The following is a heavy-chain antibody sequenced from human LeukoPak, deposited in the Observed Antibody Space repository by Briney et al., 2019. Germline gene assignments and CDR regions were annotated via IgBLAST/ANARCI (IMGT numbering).Heavy chain of an antibody. V-gene: IGHV3-30*04. CDR3: ARLNWNDESGWFDP. J-gene: IGHJ5*02. Sequence: PGGSLRLSCAASGFTFSSYAMHWVRQAPGKGLEWVAVISYDGNNKYYADSVKGRFTISRDNSKNTLYLQMNSLRAEGTAVYYCARLNWNDESGWFDPWGQGTLVTVSS. CDR1: GFTFSSYA. CDR2: ISYDGNNK. D-gene: IGHD1-1*01.